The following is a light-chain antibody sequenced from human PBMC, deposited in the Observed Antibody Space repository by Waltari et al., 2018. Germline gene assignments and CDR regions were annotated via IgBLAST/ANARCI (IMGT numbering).Light chain of an antibody. CDR2: EVS. Sequence: QSALTQPASVSGSPGQSITISCTGTSSDAGSYNLVSWYQHHPGKAPKLMIFEVSKRPSGVSNRFSGSKSGSTASLTISGLQAEDEADYYCCSYAGSSTFYVFGIGTKVTVL. V-gene: IGLV2-23*02. J-gene: IGLJ1*01. CDR3: CSYAGSSTFYV. CDR1: SSDAGSYNL.